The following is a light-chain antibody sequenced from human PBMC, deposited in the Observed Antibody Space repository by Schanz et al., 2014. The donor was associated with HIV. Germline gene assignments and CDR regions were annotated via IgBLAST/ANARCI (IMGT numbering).Light chain of an antibody. CDR3: QSFDRRLSVVV. CDR2: EVT. CDR1: SSDVGTYNL. Sequence: QSALTQPASVSGSPGQSITISCTGTSSDVGTYNLVSWYQQHPGKAPKVMIYEVTKRPSGVSSRFSGSKSGNTASLTISGLQAEDEADYFCQSFDRRLSVVVFGGGTKLTVL. V-gene: IGLV2-14*02. J-gene: IGLJ2*01.